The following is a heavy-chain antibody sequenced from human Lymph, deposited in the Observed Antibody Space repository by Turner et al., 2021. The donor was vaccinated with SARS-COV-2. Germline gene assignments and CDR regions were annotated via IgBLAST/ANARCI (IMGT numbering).Heavy chain of an antibody. Sequence: HVQLVESGGGVFPPGRSLRLSCSASGFTFSPYAIHWVRQAAGKGREWVAVISYDGSNKYYADSVKGRFTISRDNSKNTLYLQMNSLRAEDTAVYYCARYGSGGYFYYGLDVWGQGTTVTVSS. J-gene: IGHJ6*02. CDR3: ARYGSGGYFYYGLDV. V-gene: IGHV3-30*04. D-gene: IGHD3-10*01. CDR2: ISYDGSNK. CDR1: GFTFSPYA.